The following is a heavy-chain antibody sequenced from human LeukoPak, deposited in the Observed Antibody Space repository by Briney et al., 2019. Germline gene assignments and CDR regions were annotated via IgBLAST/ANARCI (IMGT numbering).Heavy chain of an antibody. J-gene: IGHJ6*03. CDR3: ARGLGRYDFWSGYARYYYYYMDV. CDR1: GYTFTSYD. V-gene: IGHV1-8*01. Sequence: ASVKVSCKASGYTFTSYDINWVRQATGQGLEWMGWMNPDSGNTGYAQKFQGRVTMTRNTSISTAYMELSSLRSEDTAVYHCARGLGRYDFWSGYARYYYYYMDVWGKGTTVTVSS. CDR2: MNPDSGNT. D-gene: IGHD3-3*01.